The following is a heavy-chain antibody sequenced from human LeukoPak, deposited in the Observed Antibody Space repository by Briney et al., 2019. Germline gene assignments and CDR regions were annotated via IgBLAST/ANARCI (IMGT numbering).Heavy chain of an antibody. Sequence: GASVKVSCKASGYTFTGYYIHWVRQAPGQGLEWVGWINPNSGGAKYAQKFQDRVTMTRDTSISTAYMGLSRLGSDDTAVYYCARGPRAKAFDYWGQGTLVTVSS. CDR1: GYTFTGYY. CDR2: INPNSGGA. J-gene: IGHJ4*02. V-gene: IGHV1-2*02. CDR3: ARGPRAKAFDY.